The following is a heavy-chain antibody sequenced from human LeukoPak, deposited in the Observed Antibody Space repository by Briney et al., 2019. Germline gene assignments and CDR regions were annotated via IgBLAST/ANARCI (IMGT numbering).Heavy chain of an antibody. J-gene: IGHJ4*02. CDR3: ARGYYYDSSVYFDY. CDR1: GGSITTDY. D-gene: IGHD3-22*01. V-gene: IGHV4-4*07. CDR2: IYTSGST. Sequence: SETLSLTCTFSGGSITTDYWSWLRQPAGKGLEWIGRIYTSGSTNYNPSLKSRVTMSVDTSENQFSLKLSSVTAADTAVYYCARGYYYDSSVYFDYWGQGTLVPVSS.